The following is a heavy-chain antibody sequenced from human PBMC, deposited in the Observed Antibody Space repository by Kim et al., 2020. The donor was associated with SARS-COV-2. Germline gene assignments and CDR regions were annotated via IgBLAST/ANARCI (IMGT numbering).Heavy chain of an antibody. D-gene: IGHD3-22*01. V-gene: IGHV3-23*01. J-gene: IGHJ4*02. CDR3: AKVRITMIVVVITRGKYYSDS. CDR1: GFTFSSYA. Sequence: GGSLRLSCAASGFTFSSYAMSWVRQAPGKGLEWVSAISGSGGSTYYADSAKGRFTISRDNSKNTLYLQMNSLRAADTAVYYCAKVRITMIVVVITRGKYYSDSWGQGTRVTVSS. CDR2: ISGSGGST.